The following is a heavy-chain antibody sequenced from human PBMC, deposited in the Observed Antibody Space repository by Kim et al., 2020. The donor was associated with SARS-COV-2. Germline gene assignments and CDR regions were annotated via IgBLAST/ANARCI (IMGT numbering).Heavy chain of an antibody. Sequence: ASVKVSCKASGYTFTRYVMHWVRQAPGQRLEWMGWINGGNGNTKYSQQFQGRVTMTRDTSASTGYMEPSSLRSEDTAVYYCARWGYYYDSSGSINYSYYYMDVWGKGTTVTVSS. D-gene: IGHD3-22*01. CDR3: ARWGYYYDSSGSINYSYYYMDV. V-gene: IGHV1-3*01. CDR1: GYTFTRYV. CDR2: INGGNGNT. J-gene: IGHJ6*03.